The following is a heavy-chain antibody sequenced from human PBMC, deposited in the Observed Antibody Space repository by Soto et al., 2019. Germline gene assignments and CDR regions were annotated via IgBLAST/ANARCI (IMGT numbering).Heavy chain of an antibody. J-gene: IGHJ3*02. D-gene: IGHD6-13*01. CDR2: IYHSGST. Sequence: QVQLQESGPGLVKPSGTLSLTCAVSGGSISSSNWWSWVRQPPGKGLEGIGEIYHSGSTNYNPSLKSRVTISVDKSKNQFSLKLSSVTAADTAVYYCASARIAAAGTRAFDIWGQGTMVTVSS. CDR3: ASARIAAAGTRAFDI. CDR1: GGSISSSNW. V-gene: IGHV4-4*02.